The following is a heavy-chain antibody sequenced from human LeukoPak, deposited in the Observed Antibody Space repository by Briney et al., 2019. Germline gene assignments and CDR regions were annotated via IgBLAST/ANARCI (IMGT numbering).Heavy chain of an antibody. D-gene: IGHD3-16*01. V-gene: IGHV1-2*02. J-gene: IGHJ4*02. CDR1: GYTFTGYY. Sequence: ASVKVSCKASGYTFTGYYMHWVRQAPGPGLEWMGWINPNSGGTNYAQKFQGRVTMTRDTSISTAYMELSRLRSDDTAVYYCARVDHDYVGGSPPTYWGQGTLVTVSS. CDR2: INPNSGGT. CDR3: ARVDHDYVGGSPPTY.